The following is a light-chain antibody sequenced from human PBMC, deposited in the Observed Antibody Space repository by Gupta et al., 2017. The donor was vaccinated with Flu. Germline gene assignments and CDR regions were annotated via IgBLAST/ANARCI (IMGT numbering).Light chain of an antibody. V-gene: IGLV2-14*01. CDR3: SSYTSSSTHWV. J-gene: IGLJ3*02. CDR1: SSDVGGYNY. CDR2: EVR. Sequence: QSALPQPASVSGSPGQSITISCTGTSSDVGGYNYVSWYQQHPGKAPKLMIYEVRNRPSGVSNRFSGSKSGNTASLTISGLQAEDEADYYCSSYTSSSTHWVFGGGTKLTVL.